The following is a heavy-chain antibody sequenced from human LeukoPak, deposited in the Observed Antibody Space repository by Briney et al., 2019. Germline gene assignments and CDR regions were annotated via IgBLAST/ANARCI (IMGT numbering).Heavy chain of an antibody. CDR3: ARWDGGYSSSWEKYYFDY. J-gene: IGHJ4*02. V-gene: IGHV1-18*01. CDR1: GYTFTSYG. CDR2: ISAYNGNT. D-gene: IGHD6-13*01. Sequence: GASVKVSCKASGYTFTSYGISWVRQAPGQGLEWMGWISAYNGNTNYAQKLQGRVTMTTDTSTSTAYMELRSLRSDDTAVYYCARWDGGYSSSWEKYYFDYWGQGTLVTVSS.